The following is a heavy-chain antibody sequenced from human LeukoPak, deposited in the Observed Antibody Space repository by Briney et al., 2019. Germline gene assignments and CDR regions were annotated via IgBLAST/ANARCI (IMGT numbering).Heavy chain of an antibody. J-gene: IGHJ4*02. CDR1: GGTFSSYA. D-gene: IGHD1-20*01. CDR3: ARHSLEDNWNDYDFGDY. V-gene: IGHV1-69*13. CDR2: IIPIFGTA. Sequence: ASVKVSCKASGGTFSSYAISWVRQAPGQGLEWMGGIIPIFGTANYAQKFQGRVTITADESTSTAYMELSSLRSEDTAVYYCARHSLEDNWNDYDFGDYWGQGTLVTVSS.